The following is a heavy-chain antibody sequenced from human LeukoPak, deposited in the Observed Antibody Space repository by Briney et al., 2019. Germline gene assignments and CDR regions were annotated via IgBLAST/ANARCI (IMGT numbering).Heavy chain of an antibody. V-gene: IGHV3-9*01. CDR1: GFTFDDYA. Sequence: GGSLRLSCAASGFTFDDYAMHWVRQAPGKGLEWVSGISWNSGSIGYADSVKGRFTISRDNAKNSLYLQMNSLRAEDTALYYCAREDGYNHYFDYWGQGTLVTVSS. CDR3: AREDGYNHYFDY. D-gene: IGHD5-24*01. CDR2: ISWNSGSI. J-gene: IGHJ4*02.